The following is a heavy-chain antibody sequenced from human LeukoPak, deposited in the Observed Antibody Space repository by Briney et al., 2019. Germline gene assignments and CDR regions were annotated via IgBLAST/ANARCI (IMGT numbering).Heavy chain of an antibody. V-gene: IGHV3-30*02. CDR1: GVTFSSYG. J-gene: IGHJ4*02. D-gene: IGHD4-17*01. Sequence: GGSLRLSCVASGVTFSSYGMHWVRQAPGKGLEWVAFIRSDGSNEYYIDSVKGRFTLSRDNSKNTLYLQMNSLRAEDTAVYYCAKDVTDDYGDYYFDYWGQGTLVTVSS. CDR2: IRSDGSNE. CDR3: AKDVTDDYGDYYFDY.